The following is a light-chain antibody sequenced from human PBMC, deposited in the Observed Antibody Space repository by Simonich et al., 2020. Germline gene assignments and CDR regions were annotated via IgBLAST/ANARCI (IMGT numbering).Light chain of an antibody. CDR2: EVS. Sequence: DIVMTQTPLSLSVTPGQPASISCKSSQSLLHSDGKTYLYWYLQKPGQSPQLLIYEVSNRVSGVPDRCSGSGSGTDFTLKISRVEAEDVGVYYCMQSIQLPRTFGQGTKVEIK. V-gene: IGKV2D-29*02. CDR3: MQSIQLPRT. J-gene: IGKJ1*01. CDR1: QSLLHSDGKTY.